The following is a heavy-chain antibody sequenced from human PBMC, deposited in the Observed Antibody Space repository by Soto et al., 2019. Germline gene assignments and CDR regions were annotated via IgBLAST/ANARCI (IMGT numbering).Heavy chain of an antibody. CDR1: GGTFSSYA. D-gene: IGHD3-3*01. CDR2: IIPIFGTA. J-gene: IGHJ6*02. Sequence: VASVKVSCKASGGTFSSYAISWVRQAPGQGLEWMGGIIPIFGTANYAQKFQGRVTITADESTSTAYMELSSLRSEDTAVYYCASPTIFGVVTEYYYGMDVWGQGTTVTVSS. V-gene: IGHV1-69*13. CDR3: ASPTIFGVVTEYYYGMDV.